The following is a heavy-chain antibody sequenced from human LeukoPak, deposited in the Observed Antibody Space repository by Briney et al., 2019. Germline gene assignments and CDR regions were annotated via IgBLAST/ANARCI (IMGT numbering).Heavy chain of an antibody. CDR1: GYSFTTYW. D-gene: IGHD2-15*01. CDR2: IYPGDSHI. Sequence: GESLKISCQGSGYSFTTYWIAWGRQIPGRGLEWMVIIYPGDSHIRYSPSFEGQVTISADKSIGTAYLQWSNLKASDTAMSYCARLAFSYCSGGACSRFDYWGHGTLVTVSS. V-gene: IGHV5-51*01. J-gene: IGHJ4*01. CDR3: ARLAFSYCSGGACSRFDY.